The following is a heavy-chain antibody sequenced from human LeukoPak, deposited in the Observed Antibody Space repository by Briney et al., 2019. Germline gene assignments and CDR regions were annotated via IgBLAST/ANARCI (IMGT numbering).Heavy chain of an antibody. CDR3: AKPHFDY. J-gene: IGHJ4*02. CDR1: GFTFSTNA. V-gene: IGHV3-23*01. Sequence: GTLRLSCAASGFTFSTNAMSWVRRAPGKGLEWVSAVSGSGDSTYYADSVKGRFTISRANSKNTLYLQMNSLRGDDTAVYYCAKPHFDYWGQGTLVTVSS. CDR2: VSGSGDST.